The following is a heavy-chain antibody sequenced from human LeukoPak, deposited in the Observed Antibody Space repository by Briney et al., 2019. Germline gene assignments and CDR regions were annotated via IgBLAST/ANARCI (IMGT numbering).Heavy chain of an antibody. CDR3: ASEPPNGGNTP. D-gene: IGHD4-23*01. V-gene: IGHV4-34*01. Sequence: SETLSLTCAVYGGSFSGYYWSWIRQPPGKGLEWIGEINHSGSTNYNPSLKSRVTISVDTSKNQFSLKLSSVTAADTAVYYCASEPPNGGNTPWGQGTLVTVSS. CDR2: INHSGST. J-gene: IGHJ5*02. CDR1: GGSFSGYY.